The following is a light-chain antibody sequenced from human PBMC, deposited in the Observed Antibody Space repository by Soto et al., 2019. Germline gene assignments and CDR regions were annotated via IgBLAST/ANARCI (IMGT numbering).Light chain of an antibody. CDR2: SAS. Sequence: AIQMTQSPASLSASVGDRVTLTCRASQGSRNDVGGYQQKPGKAPQVLIYSASSLQRVGPSMFSGSGAGTDFTLTSSSLQPDDFATYYCQHYNSDSEAFGQGTKVDIK. J-gene: IGKJ1*01. CDR1: QGSRND. CDR3: QHYNSDSEA. V-gene: IGKV1-6*01.